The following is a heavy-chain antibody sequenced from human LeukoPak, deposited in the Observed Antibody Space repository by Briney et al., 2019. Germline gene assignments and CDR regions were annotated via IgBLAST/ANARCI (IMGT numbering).Heavy chain of an antibody. CDR1: GFTFSSYA. CDR3: AKHIIVGTTKSMDS. CDR2: ISTSAGDT. Sequence: PGGSLRLSCAASGFTFSSYAMSWVRQAPGKGLEWVSAISTSAGDTYYTDSVKGRLTISRDNSENTLFLQMNSLRAEDTAVYYCAKHIIVGTTKSMDSWGQGTLVTVSS. D-gene: IGHD1-26*01. V-gene: IGHV3-23*01. J-gene: IGHJ4*02.